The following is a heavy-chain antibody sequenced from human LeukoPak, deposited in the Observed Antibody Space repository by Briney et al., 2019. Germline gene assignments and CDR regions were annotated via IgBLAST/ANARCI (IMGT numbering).Heavy chain of an antibody. CDR1: GFTFSDYY. Sequence: PGGSLRLSCAASGFTFSDYYMSWVRQAPGKGLEWVSYISSSGSTINYADSVRGRFPISRDSAKKSLFLQMNSLRAEDTAVYYCARVGSSGYPIDYWGQGTLVTVSS. V-gene: IGHV3-11*01. D-gene: IGHD3-22*01. J-gene: IGHJ4*02. CDR2: ISSSGSTI. CDR3: ARVGSSGYPIDY.